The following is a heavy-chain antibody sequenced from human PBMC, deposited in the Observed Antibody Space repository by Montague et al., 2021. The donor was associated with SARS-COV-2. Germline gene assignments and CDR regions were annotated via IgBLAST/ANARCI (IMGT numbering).Heavy chain of an antibody. CDR1: GFTFSSYW. J-gene: IGHJ4*02. CDR2: INSDGSST. D-gene: IGHD2-15*01. CDR3: ARTLATGWYHYFDY. Sequence: SLKLSCAASGFTFSSYWMHWVPQAPGKGLVWVSRINSDGSSTSYADSVKGRFTISRDNAKNTLYLQMNSLRAEDTAVYYCARTLATGWYHYFDYWGQGTLVTVSS. V-gene: IGHV3-74*01.